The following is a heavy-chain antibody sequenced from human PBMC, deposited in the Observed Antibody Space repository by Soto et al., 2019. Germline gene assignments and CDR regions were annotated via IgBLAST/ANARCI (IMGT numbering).Heavy chain of an antibody. J-gene: IGHJ5*01. D-gene: IGHD4-17*01. CDR3: VRDGSKTLRDCFDP. CDR1: GGSMSKFY. V-gene: IGHV4-4*07. CDR2: VYATGTS. Sequence: SSETLSLTCGVSGGSMSKFYWSWIRKTAGKGLEWMGRVYATGTSDYNPSLRSRIAMSVDISKKTFSLRLRSVTAADTGVYHCVRDGSKTLRDCFDPWGQGILVTVSS.